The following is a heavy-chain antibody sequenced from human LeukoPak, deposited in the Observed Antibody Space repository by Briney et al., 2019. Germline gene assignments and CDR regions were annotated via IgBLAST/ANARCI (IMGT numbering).Heavy chain of an antibody. J-gene: IGHJ4*02. V-gene: IGHV3-21*01. CDR3: ARESGWARPSDY. Sequence: PEGSLRLSCAASGFTFSSYSMNWVRQAPGKGLEWVSSISSNSYIYYADSVKGRFTISRDNAKNSLYLQMNSLRAEDTAVYYCARESGWARPSDYWGQGTLVIVSS. CDR2: ISSNSYI. D-gene: IGHD6-19*01. CDR1: GFTFSSYS.